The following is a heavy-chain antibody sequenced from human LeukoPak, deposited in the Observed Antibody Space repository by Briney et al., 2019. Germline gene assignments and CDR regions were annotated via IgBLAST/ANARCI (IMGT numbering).Heavy chain of an antibody. J-gene: IGHJ6*02. V-gene: IGHV4-31*03. D-gene: IGHD1-26*01. CDR2: IYYSGST. CDR3: ARSLGATRYNLKYYFFYGLDV. CDR1: GGSISSGGYY. Sequence: SQTLSLTCTVSGGSISSGGYYWSWIRQHPGKGLEWIGHIYYSGSTYYNPSLKSRFTISEDTSKNQFALKLSSVTAADTAVYYCARSLGATRYNLKYYFFYGLDVWGQGTTVTVSS.